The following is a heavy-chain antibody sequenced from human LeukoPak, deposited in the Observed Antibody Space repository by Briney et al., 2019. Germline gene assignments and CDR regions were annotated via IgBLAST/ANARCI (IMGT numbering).Heavy chain of an antibody. Sequence: GGSLRLSCAASGFTFSSYSMNWVRQAPGKGLEWVAVIWYDGTNKYYADSVKGRFTISRDNSKNTLYLQMHSLRAEDTAVYYCAREYDSDAFDIWGQGTMVTVSS. V-gene: IGHV3-33*08. CDR1: GFTFSSYS. CDR3: AREYDSDAFDI. J-gene: IGHJ3*02. CDR2: IWYDGTNK. D-gene: IGHD3-3*01.